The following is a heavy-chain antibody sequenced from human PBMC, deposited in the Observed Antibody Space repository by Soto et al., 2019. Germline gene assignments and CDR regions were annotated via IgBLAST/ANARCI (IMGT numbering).Heavy chain of an antibody. J-gene: IGHJ4*02. CDR1: GFTVSSNY. D-gene: IGHD3-9*01. V-gene: IGHV3-53*04. Sequence: GGSLRLSCAASGFTVSSNYMSWVRQAPGKGLEWVSVIYSGGSTYYADSVKGRFTISRHNSKNTLYLQMNSLRAEDTAVYYCARIGSEYYDILTGYFDYWGQGTLVTVSS. CDR3: ARIGSEYYDILTGYFDY. CDR2: IYSGGST.